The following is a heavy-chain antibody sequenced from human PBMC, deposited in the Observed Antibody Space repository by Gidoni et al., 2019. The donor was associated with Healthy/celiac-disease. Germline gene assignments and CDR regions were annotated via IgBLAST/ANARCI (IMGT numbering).Heavy chain of an antibody. Sequence: EVQLVESGGGLVQPGGSLRLSCAASGFTFSSYWMSWVRQAPGKGLEWVANIKQDGSEKYYVDSVKGRFTISRDNAKNSLYLQMNSLRAEDTAVYYCATAPLGYCSSTSCYSGSGYWGQGTLVTVSS. CDR2: IKQDGSEK. CDR3: ATAPLGYCSSTSCYSGSGY. J-gene: IGHJ4*02. D-gene: IGHD2-2*01. V-gene: IGHV3-7*01. CDR1: GFTFSSYW.